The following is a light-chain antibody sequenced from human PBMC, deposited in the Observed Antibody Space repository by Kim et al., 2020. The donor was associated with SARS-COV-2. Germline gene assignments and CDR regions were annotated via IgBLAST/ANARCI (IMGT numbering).Light chain of an antibody. CDR1: QSVSSTY. CDR3: QQYGRPPLT. Sequence: SPGERATLSCRASQSVSSTYLAWYQQKPGQAPRLLIYGASSRATGIPDRFGGSGSGTDFTLTISRLEPEDFAVYYCQQYGRPPLTFGGGTKVDIK. CDR2: GAS. V-gene: IGKV3-20*01. J-gene: IGKJ4*01.